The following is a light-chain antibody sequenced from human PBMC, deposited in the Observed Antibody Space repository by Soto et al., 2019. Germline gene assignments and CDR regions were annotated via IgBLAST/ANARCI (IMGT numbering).Light chain of an antibody. CDR3: QQLNSYRVS. CDR1: QGLNSY. J-gene: IGKJ4*01. CDR2: ATS. Sequence: DIQLTQSPSFLSASVGDRVTITCRASQGLNSYFAWYQQKPGKAPKLLLYATSTLQSVFPSRFSGSGSGAELPLTITILQRVDIATYYFQQLNSYRVSFGGGTTGEIK. V-gene: IGKV1-9*01.